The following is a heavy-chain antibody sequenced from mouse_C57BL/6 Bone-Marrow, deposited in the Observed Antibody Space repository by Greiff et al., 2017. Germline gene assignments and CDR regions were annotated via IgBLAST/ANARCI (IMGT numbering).Heavy chain of an antibody. J-gene: IGHJ1*03. V-gene: IGHV14-1*01. CDR3: LPSSYWYFDV. D-gene: IGHD2-10*02. Sequence: EVQLQQSGAELVRPGASVKLSCTASGFNIKDYYMHWVKQRPEQGLEWIGRIDPEDGDTEYAPKFQGKATMTADTSSNTASLQLSSLTSEDTAVYYCLPSSYWYFDVWGTGNTVTVSS. CDR2: IDPEDGDT. CDR1: GFNIKDYY.